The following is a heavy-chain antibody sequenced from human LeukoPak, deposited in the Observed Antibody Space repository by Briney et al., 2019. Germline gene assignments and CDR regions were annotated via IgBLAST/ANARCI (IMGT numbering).Heavy chain of an antibody. D-gene: IGHD2-2*01. J-gene: IGHJ5*02. V-gene: IGHV3-21*04. CDR3: AKGYCSSTSCYLFS. CDR2: ISSSSSYI. CDR1: GFTLSSYS. Sequence: GGSLRLSCAASGFTLSSYSMNWVRQAPGKGLEWVSSISSSSSYIYYADSVKGRFTISRDNAKNSLYLQMNSLRAEDMALYYCAKGYCSSTSCYLFSWGQGTLVTVSS.